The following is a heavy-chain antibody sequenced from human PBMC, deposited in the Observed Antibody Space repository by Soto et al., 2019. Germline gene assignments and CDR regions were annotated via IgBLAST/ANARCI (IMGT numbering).Heavy chain of an antibody. CDR2: ISGSGGST. V-gene: IGHV3-23*01. CDR1: GFTFSSYA. CDR3: AKSLRGSSSPRSYYYYYYGMDV. D-gene: IGHD6-6*01. Sequence: GGSLRLSCAASGFTFSSYAMSWVRQAPGKGLEWVSAISGSGGSTYYADSVKGRFTISRDNSKNTLYLQMNSLRAEDTAVYYCAKSLRGSSSPRSYYYYYYGMDVWGQGTTVTVSS. J-gene: IGHJ6*02.